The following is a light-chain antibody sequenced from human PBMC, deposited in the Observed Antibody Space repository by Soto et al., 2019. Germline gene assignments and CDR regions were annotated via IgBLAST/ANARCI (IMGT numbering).Light chain of an antibody. CDR3: QQYNSYSRT. J-gene: IGKJ1*01. CDR2: KAS. CDR1: QSISSC. V-gene: IGKV1-5*03. Sequence: DIQMTQSPSTLSASVGDRVTLTCRASQSISSCLVWYQQKPGKAPKLLIYKASSIESGIPYRFSGSGSGTEFTLTISSLQPDDFATYYCQQYNSYSRTFGQGTKVDIK.